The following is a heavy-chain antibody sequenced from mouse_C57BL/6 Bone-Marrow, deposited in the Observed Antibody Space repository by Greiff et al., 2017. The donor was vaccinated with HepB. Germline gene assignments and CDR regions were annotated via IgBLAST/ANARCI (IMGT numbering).Heavy chain of an antibody. V-gene: IGHV1-64*01. CDR2: IHPNSGST. D-gene: IGHD1-1*01. CDR1: GYTFTSYW. CDR3: AVFITTVTGFAY. Sequence: QVHVKQPGAELVKPGASVKLSCKASGYTFTSYWMHWVKQRPGQGLEWIGMIHPNSGSTNYNEKFKSKATLTVDKSSSTAYMQLSSLTSEDSAVYYCAVFITTVTGFAYWGQGTLVTVSA. J-gene: IGHJ3*01.